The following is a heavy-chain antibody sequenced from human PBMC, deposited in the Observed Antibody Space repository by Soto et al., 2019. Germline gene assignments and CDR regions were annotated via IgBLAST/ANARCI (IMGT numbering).Heavy chain of an antibody. CDR1: PLPSKHC. V-gene: IGHV3-7*01. CDR3: ARAPATGTVDY. CDR2: INQDGSEK. D-gene: IGHD1-7*01. Sequence: GGSIRLSYAAAPLPSKHCRSCVGQAPGKGLEWVANINQDGSEKYYVDSVKGRFTISRDNAKNSLYLQMDSLRGEDTAVYYCARAPATGTVDYWGQGTLVTVSS. J-gene: IGHJ4*02.